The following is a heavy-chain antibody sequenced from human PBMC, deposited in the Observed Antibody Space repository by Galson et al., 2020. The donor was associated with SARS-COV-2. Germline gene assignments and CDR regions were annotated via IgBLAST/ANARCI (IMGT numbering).Heavy chain of an antibody. Sequence: GGSLRLSCEASGFTFSSYSMNWVRQAPGKGLEWVSSISSSSYIYYADSVKGRLTISRDNAKNSLYLQMNRLRAEDTAVYYCARAHKYCRGGSCYRGRGMDVWGQGTTVTVSS. CDR1: GFTFSSYS. D-gene: IGHD2-15*01. V-gene: IGHV3-21*01. CDR3: ARAHKYCRGGSCYRGRGMDV. J-gene: IGHJ6*02. CDR2: ISSSSYI.